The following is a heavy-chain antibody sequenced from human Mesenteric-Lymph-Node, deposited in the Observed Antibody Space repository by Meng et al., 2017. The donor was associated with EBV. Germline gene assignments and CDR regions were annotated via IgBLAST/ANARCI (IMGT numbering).Heavy chain of an antibody. CDR3: AVRGGMAVAGTD. V-gene: IGHV3-23*04. CDR2: ISGTGDYT. J-gene: IGHJ4*02. Sequence: EVQLVESXXALVQXGGSLRPSCAASGFSFSNYAMTWVRQAPGKGLGWVSTISGTGDYTYYADSVKDRFTISRDNSKNTLYLQMNSLRAEDTALYYCAVRGGMAVAGTDWGQGTLVTVSS. CDR1: GFSFSNYA. D-gene: IGHD6-19*01.